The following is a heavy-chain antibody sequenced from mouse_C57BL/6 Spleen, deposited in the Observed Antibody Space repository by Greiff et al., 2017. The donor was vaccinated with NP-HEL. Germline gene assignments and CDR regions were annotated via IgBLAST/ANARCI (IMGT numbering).Heavy chain of an antibody. CDR3: TTLGGTLFDY. J-gene: IGHJ2*01. D-gene: IGHD1-1*02. V-gene: IGHV14-4*01. Sequence: EVQLQQSGAELVRPGASVKLSCTASGFNIKDDYMHWVKQRPEQGLEWIGWIDPENGDTEYASKFQGKATITADTSSNTAYLQLSSLTSEDTAVYYCTTLGGTLFDYWGQGTTLTVSS. CDR1: GFNIKDDY. CDR2: IDPENGDT.